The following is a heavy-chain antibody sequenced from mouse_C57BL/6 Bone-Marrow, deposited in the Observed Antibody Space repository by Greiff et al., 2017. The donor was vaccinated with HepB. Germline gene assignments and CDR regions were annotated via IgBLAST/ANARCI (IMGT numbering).Heavy chain of an antibody. CDR1: GYTFTSYW. Sequence: QVQLQQPGAELVMPGASVKLSCKASGYTFTSYWMHWVKQRPGQGLEWIGEIDPSDSYTNYNQKFKGKSTLTVDKSSSTAYMQLSSLTSEDSAVYYCSKGGYYTHYAMDYWGQGTSVTVSS. CDR3: SKGGYYTHYAMDY. CDR2: IDPSDSYT. D-gene: IGHD2-12*01. V-gene: IGHV1-69*01. J-gene: IGHJ4*01.